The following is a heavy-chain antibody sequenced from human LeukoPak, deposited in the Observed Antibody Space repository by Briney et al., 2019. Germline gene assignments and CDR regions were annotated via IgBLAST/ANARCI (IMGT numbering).Heavy chain of an antibody. CDR1: GGSISPYY. V-gene: IGHV4-59*01. D-gene: IGHD1-1*01. Sequence: SSETLSLTCSVSGGSISPYYWSWIRQTPGKGLEWIGYIRYSGTTTNYNPSLKSRVTISVDTSKNQFSLKLSSVTAADTAVYYCARVGDWNDLVYWGQGTLVTVSS. CDR2: IRYSGTTT. J-gene: IGHJ4*02. CDR3: ARVGDWNDLVY.